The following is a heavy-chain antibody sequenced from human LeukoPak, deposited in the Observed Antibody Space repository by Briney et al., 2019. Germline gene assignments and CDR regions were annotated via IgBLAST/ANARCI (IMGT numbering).Heavy chain of an antibody. CDR2: INPSGGSA. V-gene: IGHV1-46*01. J-gene: IGHJ4*02. CDR3: ARDRDNRGWFDY. CDR1: GYTFTSYY. Sequence: ASVKVSCKASGYTFTSYYMHWVRQAPGQGLGWMGIINPSGGSASYAQKFQGRVTMTRDTSTSTVYMELSIVRSGGTARYYCARDRDNRGWFDYWGQGTLVTVSS. D-gene: IGHD6-19*01.